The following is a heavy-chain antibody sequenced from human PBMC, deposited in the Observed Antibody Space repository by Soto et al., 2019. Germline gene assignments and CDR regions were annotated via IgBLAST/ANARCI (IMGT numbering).Heavy chain of an antibody. D-gene: IGHD3-22*01. CDR2: VSSEGGTQ. Sequence: QVQLVESGGGVVQPGRSLRLSCTVSGFSFSTYAMQWVRQAPGKGLEWVAVVSSEGGTQFYADSVKGRFTISRDNSKNSVYLQMNSLTTEDAAIYYCARENYYGGHVIGTLDLWGRGTLVSVSS. J-gene: IGHJ2*01. V-gene: IGHV3-30-3*01. CDR1: GFSFSTYA. CDR3: ARENYYGGHVIGTLDL.